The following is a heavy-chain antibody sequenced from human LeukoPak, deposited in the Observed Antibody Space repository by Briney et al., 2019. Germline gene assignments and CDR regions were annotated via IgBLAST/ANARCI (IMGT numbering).Heavy chain of an antibody. Sequence: GGSLRLSCAASGFTFSSYSMNWVRQAPGKGLEWVAAIWYDGSNKYYADSVKGRFTISRDNSKNTMYLQMNSLRAEDTAVYYCAREGGPGVAAAPLDYWGQGTLVTVSS. D-gene: IGHD6-13*01. CDR2: IWYDGSNK. J-gene: IGHJ4*02. CDR1: GFTFSSYS. CDR3: AREGGPGVAAAPLDY. V-gene: IGHV3-33*08.